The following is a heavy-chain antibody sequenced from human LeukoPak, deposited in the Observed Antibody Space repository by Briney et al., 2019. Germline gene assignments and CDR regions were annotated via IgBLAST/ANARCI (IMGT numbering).Heavy chain of an antibody. D-gene: IGHD3-16*01. V-gene: IGHV4-34*01. CDR3: ARRKFGGGNHLDN. Sequence: SETLSLTCAVYGGSFSGYFWRWLRPPPARGVEGIGEINHSGSTNYNPSLKSRVTISVDTSKNQFSLKLSTVTAADAAVYYCARRKFGGGNHLDNWGQGTLVTVSS. CDR1: GGSFSGYF. J-gene: IGHJ4*02. CDR2: INHSGST.